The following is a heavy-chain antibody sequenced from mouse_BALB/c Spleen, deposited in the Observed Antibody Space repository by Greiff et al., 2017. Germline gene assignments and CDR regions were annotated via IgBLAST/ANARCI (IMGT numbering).Heavy chain of an antibody. J-gene: IGHJ1*01. D-gene: IGHD4-1*01. CDR2: IRNKANGYTT. CDR1: GFTFTDYY. Sequence: EVQVVESGGGLVQPGGSLRLSCATSGFTFTDYYMSWVRQPPGKALEWLGFIRNKANGYTTEYSASVKGRFTISRDNSQSILYLQMNTLRAEDSATYYCARDPNWDGDWYFDVWGAGTTVTVSS. V-gene: IGHV7-3*02. CDR3: ARDPNWDGDWYFDV.